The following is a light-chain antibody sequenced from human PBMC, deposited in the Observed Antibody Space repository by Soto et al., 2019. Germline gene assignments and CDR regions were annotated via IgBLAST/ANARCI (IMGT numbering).Light chain of an antibody. J-gene: IGLJ1*01. V-gene: IGLV2-14*01. CDR3: SSYTSSSTRDV. CDR1: SSDVGGYNY. Sequence: QSALTQPAPVSGSPGQSITISCTGTSSDVGGYNYVSWYQQHPGKAPKLMIYEVSNRPSGVSNRFSGSKSGNTASLTISGLQAEDEADYYCSSYTSSSTRDVFGTGTKVTVL. CDR2: EVS.